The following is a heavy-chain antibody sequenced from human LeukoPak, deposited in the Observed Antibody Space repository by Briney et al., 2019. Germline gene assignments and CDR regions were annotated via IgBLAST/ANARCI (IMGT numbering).Heavy chain of an antibody. CDR3: AKRGSCSTSSCYFDY. CDR2: ITSGSGSI. CDR1: GFTFNTYN. V-gene: IGHV3-48*01. Sequence: GGSLRLSRAASGFTFNTYNMNWVRQAPGKGLEWVSYITSGSGSIYYADSVKGRFTTSRDNSKNTLYLQMNSLRAEDTAVYYCAKRGSCSTSSCYFDYWGQGTLVTVSS. J-gene: IGHJ4*02. D-gene: IGHD2-2*01.